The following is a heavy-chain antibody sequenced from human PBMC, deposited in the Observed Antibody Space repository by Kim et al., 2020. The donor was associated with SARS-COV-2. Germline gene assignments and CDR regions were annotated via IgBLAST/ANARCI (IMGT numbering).Heavy chain of an antibody. J-gene: IGHJ4*02. Sequence: GGSLRLSCAASGFTFSSYGMHWVRQAPGKGLEWVAVISYDGSNKYYADSVKGRFTISRDNSKNTLYLQMNSLRAEDTAVYYCAKVAGGSYSSYCDYWGQGTLFSVSS. D-gene: IGHD1-26*01. CDR3: AKVAGGSYSSYCDY. CDR1: GFTFSSYG. CDR2: ISYDGSNK. V-gene: IGHV3-30*18.